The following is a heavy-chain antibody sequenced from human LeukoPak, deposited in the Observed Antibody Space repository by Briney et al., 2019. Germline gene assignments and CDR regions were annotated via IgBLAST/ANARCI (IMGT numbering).Heavy chain of an antibody. CDR3: VRAAAGGWFFQH. Sequence: SQTLSLTCAISGDNASNNSAAWNWIRQSPSGGLEWLGRTYYRSKWYNDYALSVKSRITINPDTSKNQFSLHLNSVTPDDTAVYYCVRAAAGGWFFQHWGQGTLVTVSS. V-gene: IGHV6-1*01. D-gene: IGHD6-13*01. CDR2: TYYRSKWYN. CDR1: GDNASNNSAA. J-gene: IGHJ1*01.